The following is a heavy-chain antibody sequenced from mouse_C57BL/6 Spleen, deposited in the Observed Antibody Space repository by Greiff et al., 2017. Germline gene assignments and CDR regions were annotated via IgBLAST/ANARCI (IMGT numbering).Heavy chain of an antibody. D-gene: IGHD3-2*02. J-gene: IGHJ2*01. V-gene: IGHV1-42*01. CDR2: INPSTGGT. CDR3: ARSGDSSGYGFDY. CDR1: GYSFTGYY. Sequence: VQLQQSGPGLVKPGASVKISCKASGYSFTGYYMNWVKQSPEKSLEWIGEINPSTGGTTYNQKFKAKATLTVDKSSSTAYMQLKSLTSEDSAVYYCARSGDSSGYGFDYWGQGTTLTVSS.